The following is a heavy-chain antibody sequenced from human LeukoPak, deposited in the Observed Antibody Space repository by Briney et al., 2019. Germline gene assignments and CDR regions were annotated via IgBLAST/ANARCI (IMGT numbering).Heavy chain of an antibody. CDR2: ISYDGSNK. J-gene: IGHJ4*02. V-gene: IGHV3-30-3*01. CDR1: RFTFGSFA. CDR3: TTSITMVRGYYFDF. Sequence: PGGSLRLSCEASRFTFGSFAMHWVRQAPGKGLEWVAIISYDGSNKYYADSVKGRFTIPRDNSKNTLYLHMNSLRAEDTAVYFCTTSITMVRGYYFDFWGQGTLVTVSS. D-gene: IGHD3-10*01.